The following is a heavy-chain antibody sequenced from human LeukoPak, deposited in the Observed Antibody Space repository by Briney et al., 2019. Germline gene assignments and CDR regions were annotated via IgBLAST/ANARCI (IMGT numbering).Heavy chain of an antibody. V-gene: IGHV1-18*01. Sequence: ASVKVSCTASGYTFTSYGISWVRQAPGQGLEWMGWISAYNGNTNYAQKLQGRVTMTTDTSTSTAYMELRSLRSDDTAVYYCARESTYYDFWSGYTFDYWGQGTLVTVSS. D-gene: IGHD3-3*01. CDR3: ARESTYYDFWSGYTFDY. CDR2: ISAYNGNT. CDR1: GYTFTSYG. J-gene: IGHJ4*02.